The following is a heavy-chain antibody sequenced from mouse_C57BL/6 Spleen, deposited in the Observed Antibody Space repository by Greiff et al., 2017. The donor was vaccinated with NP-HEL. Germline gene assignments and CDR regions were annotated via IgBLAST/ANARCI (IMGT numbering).Heavy chain of an antibody. CDR1: GYAFSSYW. D-gene: IGHD2-4*01. CDR3: ARGGDYGFDY. CDR2: IYPGDGDT. J-gene: IGHJ2*01. V-gene: IGHV1-80*01. Sequence: VESGASVKISCKASGYAFSSYWMNWVKQRPGKGLEWIGQIYPGDGDTNYNGKFKGKATLTADKSSSTAYMQLSSQTSEDSAVYFCARGGDYGFDYWGQGTTLTVSS.